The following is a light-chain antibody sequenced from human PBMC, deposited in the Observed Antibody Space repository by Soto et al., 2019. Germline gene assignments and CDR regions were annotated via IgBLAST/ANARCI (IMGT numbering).Light chain of an antibody. CDR3: QQYDNSPPGVT. Sequence: DIQMTQSPSSLSASVGDRVTITCQASQDISNYLNWYQHRPGKAPNLLIYDASILETGVPSRFRGRGSGTNFTLITNSLQPEDIAPHYRQQYDNSPPGVTFGGGTKVDIK. J-gene: IGKJ4*01. CDR1: QDISNY. CDR2: DAS. V-gene: IGKV1-33*01.